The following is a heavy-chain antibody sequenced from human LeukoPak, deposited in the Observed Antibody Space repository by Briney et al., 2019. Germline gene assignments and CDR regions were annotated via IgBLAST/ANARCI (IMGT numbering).Heavy chain of an antibody. CDR1: GFTFSSYW. CDR3: ARGTTSARIYYYYYMDV. CDR2: IKQDGSEK. J-gene: IGHJ6*03. D-gene: IGHD1-14*01. V-gene: IGHV3-7*01. Sequence: GGSLRLSCAASGFTFSSYWMSWVRQAPGKGLEWVANIKQDGSEKYYVDSVKGRFTISRDNAKNSLYLQMNSLRAEDTAVYYCARGTTSARIYYYYYMDVWGKGTTVTISS.